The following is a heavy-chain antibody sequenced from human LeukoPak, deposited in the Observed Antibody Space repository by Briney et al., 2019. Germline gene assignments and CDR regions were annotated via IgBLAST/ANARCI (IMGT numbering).Heavy chain of an antibody. Sequence: QPGGSLRLSWAASGFTFSSYAMSWVRQAPGKGLEWVSAISGSGGSTYYADSVKGRFTISRDNSKNTLYLQMNSLRAEDTAVYYCAKDYGYSYGLGFDYWGQGTLVTVSS. CDR2: ISGSGGST. J-gene: IGHJ4*02. CDR1: GFTFSSYA. V-gene: IGHV3-23*01. CDR3: AKDYGYSYGLGFDY. D-gene: IGHD5-18*01.